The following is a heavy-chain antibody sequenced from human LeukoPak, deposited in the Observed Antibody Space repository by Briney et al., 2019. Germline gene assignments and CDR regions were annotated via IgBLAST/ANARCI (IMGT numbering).Heavy chain of an antibody. CDR2: IYYSGST. D-gene: IGHD5-18*01. Sequence: PSETLSLTCTVSGGSISSGGYYWSWIRQHPGTGLEWIGYIYYSGSTYYNPSLKSRVTISVDTSKNQFSLKLSSVTAADTAVYYCAREPRVDTAMVELYYFDYWGQGTLVTVSS. CDR3: AREPRVDTAMVELYYFDY. V-gene: IGHV4-31*03. CDR1: GGSISSGGYY. J-gene: IGHJ4*02.